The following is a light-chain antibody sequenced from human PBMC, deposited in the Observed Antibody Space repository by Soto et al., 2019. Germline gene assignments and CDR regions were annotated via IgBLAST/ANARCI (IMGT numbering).Light chain of an antibody. J-gene: IGKJ1*01. CDR1: ETVATN. V-gene: IGKV3-15*01. CDR3: QQYFEWPPMT. Sequence: PGERATLSCWASETVATNLAWDQQKPGQAPRLLISGASTRAAGISDRFRGSGSGTEFTLTISSLRSVDSAIYYCQQYFEWPPMTFGQGTKVEI. CDR2: GAS.